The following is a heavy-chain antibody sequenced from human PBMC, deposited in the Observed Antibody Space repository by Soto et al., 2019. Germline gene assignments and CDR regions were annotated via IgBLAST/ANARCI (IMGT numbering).Heavy chain of an antibody. CDR1: GLTFSNYA. CDR2: MSGSSSTT. D-gene: IGHD1-7*01. Sequence: PGGSLRLPCATSGLTFSNYAMSWVRQAPGGGPEWVSSMSGSSSTTYYADSVRGRFTISRDRSKNTLYLQMSSLRAEDTALYYCAKNQERELPRVIDFWGQGTLVTVSS. CDR3: AKNQERELPRVIDF. J-gene: IGHJ4*02. V-gene: IGHV3-23*01.